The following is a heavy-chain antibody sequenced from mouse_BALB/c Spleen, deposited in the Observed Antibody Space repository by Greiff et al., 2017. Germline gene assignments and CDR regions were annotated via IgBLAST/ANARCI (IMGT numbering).Heavy chain of an antibody. CDR2: IYPYNSGT. CDR3: ARGLYYDYDDYAMDY. D-gene: IGHD2-4*01. CDR1: GYTFTDYN. V-gene: IGHV1S29*02. J-gene: IGHJ4*01. Sequence: VQLKESGPELVKPGASVKISCKASGYTFTDYNMHWVKQSHGKSLEWIGYIYPYNSGTGYNQKFKSKATLTVDNSSSTAYMELRSLTSEDSAVYYCARGLYYDYDDYAMDYWGQGTSVTVSS.